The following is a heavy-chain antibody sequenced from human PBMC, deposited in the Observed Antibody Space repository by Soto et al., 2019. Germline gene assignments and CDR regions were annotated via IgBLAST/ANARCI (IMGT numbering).Heavy chain of an antibody. J-gene: IGHJ4*02. V-gene: IGHV3-23*01. D-gene: IGHD3-10*01. CDR1: GFTFSSYA. CDR3: AKKNKATLVRGVSHDY. Sequence: EVQLLESGGGLVQPGGSLRLSCAASGFTFSSYAMSWVRQAPGKGLEWVASIINTSGGSTYYADSAKGRFTISRDNSKNTLYLQMNSLRAEDTAVYYCAKKNKATLVRGVSHDYWGQGTLVTVSS. CDR2: INTSGGST.